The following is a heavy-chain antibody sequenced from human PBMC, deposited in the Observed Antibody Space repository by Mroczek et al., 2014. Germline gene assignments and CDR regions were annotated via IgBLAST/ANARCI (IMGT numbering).Heavy chain of an antibody. J-gene: IGHJ6*02. CDR2: INHSGST. D-gene: IGHD6-13*01. V-gene: IGHV4-34*01. Sequence: QVQLQQWGAGLLKPSETLSLTCAVYGGSFSGYYWSWIRQPPGKGLEWIGEINHSGSTNYNPSLKSRVTISVDTSKNQFSLKLSSVTAADTAVYYCARAVLEAAAGTGGVHYYYGMDVWGQGTTVTVSS. CDR3: ARAVLEAAAGTGGVHYYYGMDV. CDR1: GGSFSGYY.